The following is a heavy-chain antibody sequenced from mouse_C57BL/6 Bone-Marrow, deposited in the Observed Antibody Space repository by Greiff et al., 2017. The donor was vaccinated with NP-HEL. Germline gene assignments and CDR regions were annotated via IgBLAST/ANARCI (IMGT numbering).Heavy chain of an antibody. Sequence: EVMLVESGGGLVKPGGSLKLSCAASGFTFSSYAMSWVRQTPEKRLECVATISDGGSYTYYPDNVKGRFTISRDNAKNNLYLQMSHLKSEDTAMYYCARVRPSAYLYAMDYWGQGTSVTVSS. D-gene: IGHD3-1*01. CDR2: ISDGGSYT. CDR1: GFTFSSYA. CDR3: ARVRPSAYLYAMDY. J-gene: IGHJ4*01. V-gene: IGHV5-4*03.